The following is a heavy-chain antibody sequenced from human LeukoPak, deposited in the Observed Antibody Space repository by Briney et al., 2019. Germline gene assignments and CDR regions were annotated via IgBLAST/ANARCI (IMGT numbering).Heavy chain of an antibody. Sequence: GGSLRLSCAASGFTFSSYGMHWVRQAPGKGLEWVAFIRYDGSNKYYADSVKGRFTISRDNSKNTLYLQMNSLRAEDTAVYYCAKGLYCGSTSCSDAFDIWGQGTMVTVSS. J-gene: IGHJ3*02. D-gene: IGHD2-2*01. CDR2: IRYDGSNK. V-gene: IGHV3-30*02. CDR1: GFTFSSYG. CDR3: AKGLYCGSTSCSDAFDI.